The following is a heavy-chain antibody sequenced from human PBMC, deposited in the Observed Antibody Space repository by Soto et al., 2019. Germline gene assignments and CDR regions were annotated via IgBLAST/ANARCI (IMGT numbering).Heavy chain of an antibody. CDR2: ISGSSGVI. J-gene: IGHJ5*02. CDR3: AREEVRGIIRWFDP. CDR1: GFAFSEYS. Sequence: GGSLRLSCAASGFAFSEYSMAWVRQAPGKGPGWVSYISGSSGVIYYVDSAKGRFTVSRDNAKNSLFLQMNSLRQEDTAVYYCAREEVRGIIRWFDPWGQGTRVTVSS. D-gene: IGHD3-10*01. V-gene: IGHV3-21*06.